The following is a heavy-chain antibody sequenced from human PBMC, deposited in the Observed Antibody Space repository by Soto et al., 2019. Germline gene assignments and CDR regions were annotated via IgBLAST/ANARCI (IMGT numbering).Heavy chain of an antibody. CDR2: IWYDGSNK. V-gene: IGHV3-33*01. CDR1: GFTFSSYG. Sequence: GGSLRLACAASGFTFSSYGMHWVRQAPGKGLEWVAVIWYDGSNKYYADSLKGRYTISRDNVKSTLYLPMNSMRAGDTGVYYSARDTRQDPPPSYGMDVWGQGTTVTVS. J-gene: IGHJ6*02. CDR3: ARDTRQDPPPSYGMDV.